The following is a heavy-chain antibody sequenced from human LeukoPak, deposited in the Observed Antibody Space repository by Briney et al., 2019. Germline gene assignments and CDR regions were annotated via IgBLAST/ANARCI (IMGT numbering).Heavy chain of an antibody. CDR1: GGSISSYY. CDR3: ARVVVNSHFADY. V-gene: IGHV4-59*12. CDR2: IYHSGST. J-gene: IGHJ4*02. D-gene: IGHD2-2*01. Sequence: SEALSLTCTVSGGSISSYYWSWIRQPPGKGLEWIGYIYHSGSTYYNPSLKSRVTISVDRSKNQFSLKLSSVTAADTAVYYCARVVVNSHFADYWGQGTLVTVSS.